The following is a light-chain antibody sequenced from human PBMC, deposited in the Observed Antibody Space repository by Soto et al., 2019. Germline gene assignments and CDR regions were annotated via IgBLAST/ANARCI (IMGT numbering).Light chain of an antibody. CDR2: DAS. CDR1: QSIGTW. V-gene: IGKV1-5*01. CDR3: QQFKPYSFYT. J-gene: IGKJ2*01. Sequence: DIQMTQSPSTLSASIGDRVTITCRASQSIGTWLAWYQQKPGKAPNLLIYDASRLQSGVPSRFSGSGSGTDFTLTISSLQPADFATYYCQQFKPYSFYTFGQGTKLEIK.